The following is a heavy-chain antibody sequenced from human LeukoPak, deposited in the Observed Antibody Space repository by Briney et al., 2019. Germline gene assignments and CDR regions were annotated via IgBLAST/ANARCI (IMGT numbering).Heavy chain of an antibody. CDR1: XXXFTXXX. CDR3: ARVKSSSQDAFDI. CDR2: INPNSGGT. V-gene: IGHV1-2*04. J-gene: IGHJ3*02. Sequence: SXKXXXXXFTXXXXHWVXXXXXXXXXWMGWINPNSGGTNYAQKFQGWVTMTRDTSISTAYMELSRLRSDDTAVYYCARVKSSSQDAFDIWGQGTMVIVSS. D-gene: IGHD6-13*01.